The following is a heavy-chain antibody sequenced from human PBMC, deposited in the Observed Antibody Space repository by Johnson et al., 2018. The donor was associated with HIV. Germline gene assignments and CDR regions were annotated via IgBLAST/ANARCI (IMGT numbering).Heavy chain of an antibody. Sequence: QVQLVESGGGVVQPGRSLRLSCAASGFTFSSYAMHWVRQAPGKGLEWVAVISYDGSNKYYADSVKGRFTISRDNSKNTLYLQMNSLRAEDTALYFCARTQWEQLLGAGASDFWGPGTLVTVS. V-gene: IGHV3-30*04. CDR3: ARTQWEQLLGAGASDF. CDR1: GFTFSSYA. CDR2: ISYDGSNK. D-gene: IGHD1-26*01. J-gene: IGHJ3*01.